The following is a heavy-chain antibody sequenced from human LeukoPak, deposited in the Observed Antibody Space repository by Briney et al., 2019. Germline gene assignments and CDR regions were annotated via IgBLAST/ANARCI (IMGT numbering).Heavy chain of an antibody. V-gene: IGHV3-21*01. J-gene: IGHJ4*02. Sequence: GGSLRLSXAASGFTFGSYSMNWVRQTPGKGLEWLSSISSSSSYIYYADSVKGRFTISRDNAKNSLYLQMNSLRAEDTAVYYCARDRESSGWKAPVGYWGQGTLVTVSS. D-gene: IGHD6-19*01. CDR3: ARDRESSGWKAPVGY. CDR2: ISSSSSYI. CDR1: GFTFGSYS.